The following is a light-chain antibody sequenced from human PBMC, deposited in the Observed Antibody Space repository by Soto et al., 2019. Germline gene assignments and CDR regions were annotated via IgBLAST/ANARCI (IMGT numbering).Light chain of an antibody. V-gene: IGKV3-15*01. Sequence: EIVLTQSPATLSLSPGERATLSCRAGQGVTTNFAWYQQKSGQSPRLLIYDVSIRATGVPARFSGTGSETDFTLTISGLQSEDSAVYFCQQYNNWPFSFGQGTRLE. J-gene: IGKJ5*01. CDR1: QGVTTN. CDR3: QQYNNWPFS. CDR2: DVS.